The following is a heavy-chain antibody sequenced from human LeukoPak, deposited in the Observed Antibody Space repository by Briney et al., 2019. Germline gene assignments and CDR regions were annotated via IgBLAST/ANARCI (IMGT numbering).Heavy chain of an antibody. CDR3: ARVATILPIYYFDY. CDR1: GYTFTGYY. V-gene: IGHV1-2*02. Sequence: ASVKVSCKASGYTFTGYYMHWVRQAPGQGLEWMGWINPNSGGTNYAQKFQGRVTMTRDTSISTAYMELSRLRSDDTAVYYCARVATILPIYYFDYWGQGTLVTVSS. D-gene: IGHD5-12*01. CDR2: INPNSGGT. J-gene: IGHJ4*02.